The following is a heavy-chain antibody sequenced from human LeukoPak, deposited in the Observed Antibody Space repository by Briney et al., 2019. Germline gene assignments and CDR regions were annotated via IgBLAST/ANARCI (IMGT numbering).Heavy chain of an antibody. J-gene: IGHJ5*02. CDR2: ISGSGGST. CDR3: AKPQNCNDEPWFDP. CDR1: GLTFSSYA. D-gene: IGHD1-1*01. Sequence: GGSLRLSCAASGLTFSSYAMSWVRQAPGKGLEWVSAISGSGGSTYYADSVKGRFTISRDNSKNTLYLQMNSLRAEDTAVYYCAKPQNCNDEPWFDPWGQGTLFTVSS. V-gene: IGHV3-23*01.